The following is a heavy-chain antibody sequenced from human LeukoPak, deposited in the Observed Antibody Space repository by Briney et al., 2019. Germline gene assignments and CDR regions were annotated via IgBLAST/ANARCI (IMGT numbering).Heavy chain of an antibody. CDR3: ARSSYDYVWGSYRFNWYFDL. CDR1: GFTFSSYG. Sequence: GGSLRLSCAASGFTFSSYGMHWVRQAPGKGLEWVAFIRYDGSNKYYADSVKGRFTISRDNSKNTLYLQMNSLRAEDTAVYYCARSSYDYVWGSYRFNWYFDLWGRGTLVTVSS. J-gene: IGHJ2*01. CDR2: IRYDGSNK. V-gene: IGHV3-30*02. D-gene: IGHD3-16*02.